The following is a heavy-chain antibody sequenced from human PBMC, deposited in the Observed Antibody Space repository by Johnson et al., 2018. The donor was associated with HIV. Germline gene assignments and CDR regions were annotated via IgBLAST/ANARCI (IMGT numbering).Heavy chain of an antibody. CDR1: GFTFSSYA. Sequence: QVQLVESGGGVVQPGRSLRLSCAASGFTFSSYAMHWVRQAPGKGLEWVAVISYDGSNKYYADSVKGRFTISRDNSKNTLYLQMNSLRAEDTAVYYCARDWGSGSYFWGGGAFDIWGQWTMVTVSS. CDR2: ISYDGSNK. CDR3: ARDWGSGSYFWGGGAFDI. J-gene: IGHJ3*02. V-gene: IGHV3-30-3*01. D-gene: IGHD1-26*01.